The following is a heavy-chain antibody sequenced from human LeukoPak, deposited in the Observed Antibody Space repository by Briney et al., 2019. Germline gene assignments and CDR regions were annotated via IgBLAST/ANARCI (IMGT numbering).Heavy chain of an antibody. CDR2: TYYRSRWYN. Sequence: SQTLSLTCGISGDSVSTISAARNWIRQSPSRGLEWLGRTYYRSRWYNDYAVSVKSRISFNPDTSKNQLSLHLTSLTPEDTAVYYCAREISSTFDVWGQGTMVTVSS. V-gene: IGHV6-1*01. CDR3: AREISSTFDV. CDR1: GDSVSTISAA. J-gene: IGHJ3*01.